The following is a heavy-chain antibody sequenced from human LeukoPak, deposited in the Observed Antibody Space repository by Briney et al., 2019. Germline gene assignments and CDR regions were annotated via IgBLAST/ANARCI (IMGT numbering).Heavy chain of an antibody. CDR1: GYTFTGYY. V-gene: IGHV1-2*04. J-gene: IGHJ4*02. CDR3: AKTSVGVPAATSYFDY. CDR2: INPNSGGT. D-gene: IGHD2-2*01. Sequence: ASVKVSCKASGYTFTGYYMHWVRQAPGQGLEWMGWINPNSGGTNYAQKFQGWVTMTRDTSISTAYMELSRLRSDDTAVYYCAKTSVGVPAATSYFDYWGQGTLVTVSS.